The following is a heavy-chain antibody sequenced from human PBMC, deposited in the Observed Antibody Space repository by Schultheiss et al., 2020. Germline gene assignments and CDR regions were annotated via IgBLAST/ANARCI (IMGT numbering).Heavy chain of an antibody. J-gene: IGHJ4*02. CDR3: ARGRGPTYFDY. CDR2: ISSSSSYI. V-gene: IGHV3-21*01. CDR1: GFTFSSYA. Sequence: GGSLRLSCSASGFTFSSYAMHWVRQAPGKGLEWVSSISSSSSYIYYADSVKGRFTISRDNSKNTLYLQMNSLRAEDTAVYYCARGRGPTYFDYWGQGTLVTVSS. D-gene: IGHD3-16*01.